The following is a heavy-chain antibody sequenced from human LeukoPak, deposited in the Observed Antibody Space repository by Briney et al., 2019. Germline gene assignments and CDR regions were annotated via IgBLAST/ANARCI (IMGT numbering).Heavy chain of an antibody. V-gene: IGHV4-34*01. Sequence: SETLSLACAVYGGSLSSYHWSWIRQPPGKGLEWIGEINHSGSTNYNPSLKSRVTISVDTSKNQVSLKLSSVTAADTAVYYCAREGGGPRWLDPWGQGTLVTVSS. CDR2: INHSGST. CDR1: GGSLSSYH. D-gene: IGHD6-25*01. J-gene: IGHJ5*02. CDR3: AREGGGPRWLDP.